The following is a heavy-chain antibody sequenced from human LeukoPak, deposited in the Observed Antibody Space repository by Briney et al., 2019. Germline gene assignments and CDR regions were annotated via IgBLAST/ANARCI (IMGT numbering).Heavy chain of an antibody. D-gene: IGHD3-3*01. Sequence: ASVKVSCKASGGTFSSHSISWVRQAPGQGLEWMGGITPMFGTANYAQKFQGRVTISRDESASTVYMELSSLRSDDTAVYYCAREGITIFGVAVGAAFDIWGRGTLVTVSS. CDR1: GGTFSSHS. J-gene: IGHJ3*02. V-gene: IGHV1-69*05. CDR3: AREGITIFGVAVGAAFDI. CDR2: ITPMFGTA.